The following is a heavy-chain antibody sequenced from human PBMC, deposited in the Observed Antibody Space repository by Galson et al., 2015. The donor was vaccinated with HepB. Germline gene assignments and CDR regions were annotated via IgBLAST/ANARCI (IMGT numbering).Heavy chain of an antibody. D-gene: IGHD3-22*01. V-gene: IGHV3-30*04. CDR1: GFTFSSYA. J-gene: IGHJ3*02. Sequence: LRLSCAASGFTFSSYAMHWVRQAPGKGLEWVAVISYDGSNKYYADSVKGRFTISRDNSKNTLYLQMNSLRAEDTAVYYCARAMIERSDDAFDIWGQGTMVTVSS. CDR3: ARAMIERSDDAFDI. CDR2: ISYDGSNK.